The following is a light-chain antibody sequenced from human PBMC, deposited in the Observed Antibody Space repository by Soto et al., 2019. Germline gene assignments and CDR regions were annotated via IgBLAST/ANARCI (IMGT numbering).Light chain of an antibody. CDR2: GNS. Sequence: QPVLTQPPSVSGAPGQRVTISCTGSSSNIGAGYDVHWYQQLPGTAPKLLIYGNSNRPSGVPDRCSGSKSGTSASLAITGLQAEDEADYYCQSYDSSLSGWVFGTGTKLTVL. J-gene: IGLJ1*01. CDR1: SSNIGAGYD. CDR3: QSYDSSLSGWV. V-gene: IGLV1-40*01.